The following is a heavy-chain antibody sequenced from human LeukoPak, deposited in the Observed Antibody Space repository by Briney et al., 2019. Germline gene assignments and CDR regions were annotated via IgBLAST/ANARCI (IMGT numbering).Heavy chain of an antibody. V-gene: IGHV1-2*02. D-gene: IGHD2-21*02. Sequence: ASVKVSCKAPGYTFSDYYIHWLRQAPGQGLEWMGWIKPNGGVTNYARNFQGRITMTRDTSISTAFMELSSLRSDDTAVYYCARPSYCGAGCYYYFDYRGQGTLVTVSS. CDR2: IKPNGGVT. CDR1: GYTFSDYY. CDR3: ARPSYCGAGCYYYFDY. J-gene: IGHJ4*02.